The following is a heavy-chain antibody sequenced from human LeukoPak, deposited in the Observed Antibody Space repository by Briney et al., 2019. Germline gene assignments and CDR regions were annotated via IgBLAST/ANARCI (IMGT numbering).Heavy chain of an antibody. Sequence: SETLSLTCTVSGDSISDYYRGWIRQPPGKGLEWIGYFHNSGTSTYNPSLKSRVTISADTSKNQFSLRLRSVTAADTAVYYCARLEITFGGVIAAWGQGTLVTVSS. CDR3: ARLEITFGGVIAA. J-gene: IGHJ5*02. CDR1: GDSISDYY. D-gene: IGHD3-16*02. CDR2: FHNSGTS. V-gene: IGHV4-59*08.